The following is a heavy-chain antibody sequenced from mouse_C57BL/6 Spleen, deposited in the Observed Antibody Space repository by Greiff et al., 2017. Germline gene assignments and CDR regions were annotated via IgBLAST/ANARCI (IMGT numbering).Heavy chain of an antibody. V-gene: IGHV1-52*01. CDR1: GYTFTSYW. J-gene: IGHJ4*01. Sequence: QVQLQQPGAELVRPGSSVKLSCKASGYTFTSYWMHWVKQRPIQGLEWIGNIDPSDSETHYNQKFKDKATLTVDKSSSTAHMQLSSLTSEDSAVYYCAREGDFSMDYWGQGTSVTVSS. CDR2: IDPSDSET. CDR3: AREGDFSMDY.